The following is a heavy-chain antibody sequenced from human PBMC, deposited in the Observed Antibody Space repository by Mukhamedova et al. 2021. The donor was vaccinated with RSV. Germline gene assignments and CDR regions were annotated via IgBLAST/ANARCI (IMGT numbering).Heavy chain of an antibody. D-gene: IGHD6-13*01. V-gene: IGHV5-51*01. Sequence: RYSPSFQGQVTISADKSISTAYLQWSSLKASDTAMYYCARPAAGTFYFDYWGQGTLVTVSS. CDR3: ARPAAGTFYFDY. J-gene: IGHJ4*02.